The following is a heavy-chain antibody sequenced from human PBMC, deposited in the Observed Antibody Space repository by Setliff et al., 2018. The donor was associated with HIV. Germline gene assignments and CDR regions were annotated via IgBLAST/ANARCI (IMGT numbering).Heavy chain of an antibody. D-gene: IGHD3-9*01. V-gene: IGHV4-34*01. Sequence: SETLSLTCAVSGVSFSGDYWSWVRQPPGKGLEWIAEVHPSGSINYNSSLKSRVAISVDTSNNQFSLTMTSVTAADTAVYYCARGRDWAKTGDFWDQGALVTVSS. CDR3: ARGRDWAKTGDF. CDR2: VHPSGSI. CDR1: GVSFSGDY. J-gene: IGHJ4*02.